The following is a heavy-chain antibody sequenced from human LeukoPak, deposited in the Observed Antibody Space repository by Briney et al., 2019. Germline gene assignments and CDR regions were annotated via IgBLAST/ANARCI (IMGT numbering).Heavy chain of an antibody. J-gene: IGHJ4*02. V-gene: IGHV3-23*01. CDR3: AKGAEGPRWPPFDY. Sequence: AGGSLRLSCAAPGFTFSNYAMSWVRQAPGKGLEWVSAISGSGGSTYYADSVKGRFTISRDNSKNTLYLQMNSLRAEDTAVYYCAKGAEGPRWPPFDYWGQGTLVTVSS. CDR1: GFTFSNYA. CDR2: ISGSGGST. D-gene: IGHD4-23*01.